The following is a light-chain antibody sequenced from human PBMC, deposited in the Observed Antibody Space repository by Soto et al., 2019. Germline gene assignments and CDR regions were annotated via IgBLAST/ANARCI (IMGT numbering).Light chain of an antibody. V-gene: IGLV1-44*01. Sequence: QSVLTQPPSTSGTPGQRPTISWSGSRSNIETNARNWYRQFPGTAPRLLIYGDHQRPSGVPDRFSGSKSGTSGSLAISGLQSEDEADYFCAAWDDGLHVWVFGGGTKLTVL. CDR1: RSNIETNA. CDR2: GDH. CDR3: AAWDDGLHVWV. J-gene: IGLJ3*02.